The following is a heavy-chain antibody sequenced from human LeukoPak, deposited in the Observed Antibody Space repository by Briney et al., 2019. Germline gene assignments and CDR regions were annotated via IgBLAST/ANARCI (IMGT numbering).Heavy chain of an antibody. CDR2: LSGSGGSA. D-gene: IGHD2-15*01. V-gene: IGHV3-23*01. Sequence: PGGSLRLSCVASGFPFSSFAMTWVRQAPGKGLEWVSALSGSGGSANYADSVRDRFTISRDNSKNTLYLQMYSLRAEDSAVYYCAKCRGGGGEYWHFDLWGRGILVTVSS. J-gene: IGHJ2*01. CDR1: GFPFSSFA. CDR3: AKCRGGGGEYWHFDL.